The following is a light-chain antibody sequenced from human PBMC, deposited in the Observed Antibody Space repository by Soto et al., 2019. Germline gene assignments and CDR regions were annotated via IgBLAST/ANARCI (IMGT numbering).Light chain of an antibody. CDR3: QQYGSSPRT. J-gene: IGKJ1*01. Sequence: EIVLTQSPGTLSLSPGERATLSCRASQSVTSSYLAWYQHKPDQAPRLLIYGASTRATGIPDRFSGSGSGTDFTLTISRLEPEDFVVYYCQQYGSSPRTFGQGTKVEIK. V-gene: IGKV3-20*01. CDR1: QSVTSSY. CDR2: GAS.